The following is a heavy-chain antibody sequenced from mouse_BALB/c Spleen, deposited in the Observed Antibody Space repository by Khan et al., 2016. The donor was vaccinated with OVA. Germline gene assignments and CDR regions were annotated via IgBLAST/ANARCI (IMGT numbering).Heavy chain of an antibody. Sequence: EVQLQESGPGLVKPSQSLSLTCSVTGYTITSAYCWNWIRQFPGNKLEWMGYISYDGSYNYNPSLKNRISIPRDTSKNQFFLKLNTRTTDDTATSSRARRGVVDPCWYFDVWGAGTTVTVSA. CDR2: ISYDGSY. CDR1: GYTITSAYC. D-gene: IGHD1-1*01. CDR3: ARRGVVDPCWYFDV. J-gene: IGHJ1*01. V-gene: IGHV3-6*01.